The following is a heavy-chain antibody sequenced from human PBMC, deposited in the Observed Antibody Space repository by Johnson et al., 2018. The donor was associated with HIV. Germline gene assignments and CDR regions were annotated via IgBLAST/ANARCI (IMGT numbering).Heavy chain of an antibody. V-gene: IGHV3-11*04. CDR2: ISSSGSTI. CDR3: ARDASYYGSANDAFDI. D-gene: IGHD3-10*01. CDR1: GFTFSDYY. J-gene: IGHJ3*02. Sequence: VRLVESGGGLVKPGGSLRLSCAASGFTFSDYYISWIRQAPGKGLEWVSYISSSGSTIYYADSVKGRFTISRDNSKNSLYLQMNSLRAEDTAVYYCARDASYYGSANDAFDIWGQGTMVTVSS.